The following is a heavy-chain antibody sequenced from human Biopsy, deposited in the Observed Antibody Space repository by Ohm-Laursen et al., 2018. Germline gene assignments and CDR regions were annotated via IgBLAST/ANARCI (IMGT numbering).Heavy chain of an antibody. J-gene: IGHJ4*02. Sequence: SLRLSCATSGFTFGDYYMIWIRQPPGKGLEWVSYITNSGGTVYYEDSVKGRFTVSRDNAKNSLYLEMNNLTVEDTAVYYCATDGAGSYNENWGQGTLVSVSS. CDR2: ITNSGGTV. CDR1: GFTFGDYY. CDR3: ATDGAGSYNEN. D-gene: IGHD3-10*01. V-gene: IGHV3-11*01.